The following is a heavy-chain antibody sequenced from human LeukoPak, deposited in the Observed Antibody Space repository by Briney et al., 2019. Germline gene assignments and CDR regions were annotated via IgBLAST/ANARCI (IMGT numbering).Heavy chain of an antibody. CDR3: AIRGSSGWYAPTS. J-gene: IGHJ5*02. Sequence: GASVKVSCKASGYTFTSYDINWVRQATGQGLEWMGWMNPNSGNTGYAQKFQGRVTITRNTSISTAYMELSSLRSEDTAVYYCAIRGSSGWYAPTSWGQGTLVTVSS. CDR2: MNPNSGNT. V-gene: IGHV1-8*03. D-gene: IGHD6-19*01. CDR1: GYTFTSYD.